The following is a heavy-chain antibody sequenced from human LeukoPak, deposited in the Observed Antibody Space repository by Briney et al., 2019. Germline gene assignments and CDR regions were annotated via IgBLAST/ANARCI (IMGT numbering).Heavy chain of an antibody. V-gene: IGHV3-48*03. CDR3: ARDRPPQLVRPFDY. CDR1: GFTFSSYE. Sequence: GGSLRLSCAASGFTFSSYEMNWVRQAPGKGLEWVSYISSSGSTIYYADSVKGRFTISRDNAKNSLYLQMNSLRAEDTAVYYCARDRPPQLVRPFDYWGQGTLVTVSS. CDR2: ISSSGSTI. D-gene: IGHD6-13*01. J-gene: IGHJ4*02.